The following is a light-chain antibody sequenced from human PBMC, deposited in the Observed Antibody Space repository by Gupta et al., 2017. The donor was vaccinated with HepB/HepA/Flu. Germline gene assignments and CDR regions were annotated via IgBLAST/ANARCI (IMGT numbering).Light chain of an antibody. Sequence: EIVMTQSPATLSVSPGERATRSCRASQSVSSNFAWYQQKPGQAPRLLIYGASTRATGIPARFSCSGSWTEFTLTISSLQSEDFAVYYCQQYNNWPPTFGGGTKVEIK. J-gene: IGKJ4*01. CDR1: QSVSSN. V-gene: IGKV3-15*01. CDR3: QQYNNWPPT. CDR2: GAS.